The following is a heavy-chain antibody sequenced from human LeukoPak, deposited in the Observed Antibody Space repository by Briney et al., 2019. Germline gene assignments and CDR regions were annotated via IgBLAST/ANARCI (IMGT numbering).Heavy chain of an antibody. V-gene: IGHV3-74*01. CDR2: INSDGSST. CDR3: ASKPHYGDYGSYYYMDV. CDR1: GFTFSSYW. J-gene: IGHJ6*03. Sequence: GGSLRLSCAASGFTFSSYWMHWVRQAPGKGLVWVSRINSDGSSTSYADSVKGRFTISRDNAKNTLYLQMNSLRAEDTAVYYCASKPHYGDYGSYYYMDVWGKGTTVTVSS. D-gene: IGHD4-17*01.